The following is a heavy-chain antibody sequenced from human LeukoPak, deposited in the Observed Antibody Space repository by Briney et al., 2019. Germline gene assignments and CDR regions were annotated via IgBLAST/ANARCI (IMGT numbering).Heavy chain of an antibody. J-gene: IGHJ6*04. CDR3: ARGLRLPSRSTPAVPHV. V-gene: IGHV4-34*01. Sequence: SETLSLTCAVDGGSFSDYYWSWVRQPPGKGLEWIGEINHSAPTNYNPSLTSRVTISVDTSTHQSSLRLSAVPAADTAVYHCARGLRLPSRSTPAVPHVWGKGTTVTVSA. CDR1: GGSFSDYY. CDR2: INHSAPT. D-gene: IGHD2/OR15-2a*01.